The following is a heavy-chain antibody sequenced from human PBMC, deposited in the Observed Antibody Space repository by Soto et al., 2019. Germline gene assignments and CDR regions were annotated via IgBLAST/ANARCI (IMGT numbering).Heavy chain of an antibody. Sequence: PGGSLRLSCAASGFTFSSYSMNWVRQAPGKGLEWVSSISSSSSYIYYADSVKGRFTISRDNAKNSLYLQMNSLRAEDTAVYYCARDGYYYDKPLLIWGQGTMVTVSS. D-gene: IGHD3-22*01. CDR3: ARDGYYYDKPLLI. CDR2: ISSSSSYI. J-gene: IGHJ3*02. V-gene: IGHV3-21*01. CDR1: GFTFSSYS.